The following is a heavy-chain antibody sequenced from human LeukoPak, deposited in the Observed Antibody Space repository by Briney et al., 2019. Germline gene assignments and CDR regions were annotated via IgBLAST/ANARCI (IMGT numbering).Heavy chain of an antibody. CDR1: GGSISSGGYS. D-gene: IGHD2-15*01. CDR3: ARVHRYCSGGRCCSFFDY. V-gene: IGHV4-61*02. CDR2: IYTSGSI. Sequence: SETLSLTCAVSGGSISSGGYSWSWIRQPAGKGLECIGRIYTSGSIDYNPSLKSRITMSLDTSKNQFSLRLSSVTAADTAVYYCARVHRYCSGGRCCSFFDYWGRGTLVTVSS. J-gene: IGHJ4*02.